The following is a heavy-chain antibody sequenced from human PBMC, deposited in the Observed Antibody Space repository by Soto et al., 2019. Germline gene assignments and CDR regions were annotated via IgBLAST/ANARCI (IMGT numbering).Heavy chain of an antibody. CDR3: AGRITIFGVVIQNFDY. Sequence: SETLSLTCTVSGGSISSSSYYWGWIRQPPGKGLEWIGSIYYSGSTYYNPSLKSRVTISVDTSKNQFSLKLSSVTAADTAVYYCAGRITIFGVVIQNFDYWGQGTLVTVSS. J-gene: IGHJ4*02. D-gene: IGHD3-3*01. V-gene: IGHV4-39*01. CDR2: IYYSGST. CDR1: GGSISSSSYY.